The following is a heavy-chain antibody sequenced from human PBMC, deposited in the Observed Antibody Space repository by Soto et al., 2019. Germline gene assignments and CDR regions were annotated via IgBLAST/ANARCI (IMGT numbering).Heavy chain of an antibody. V-gene: IGHV4-34*01. CDR3: ARGGRTTVTFFDY. D-gene: IGHD4-17*01. CDR1: GGSFSGYY. Sequence: SETLSLTCAVYGGSFSGYYWSWIRQPPGKGLEWIGEINHSGGTNYNPSLKSRVTISVDTSKNQFSLKLSSVTAADTAVYYCARGGRTTVTFFDYWGQGTLVTVSS. J-gene: IGHJ4*02. CDR2: INHSGGT.